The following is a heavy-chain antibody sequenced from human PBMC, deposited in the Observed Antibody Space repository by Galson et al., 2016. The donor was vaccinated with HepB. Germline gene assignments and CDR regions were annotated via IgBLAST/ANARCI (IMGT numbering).Heavy chain of an antibody. J-gene: IGHJ6*03. CDR3: ARGTVTPFHYYYYYMDV. D-gene: IGHD4-17*01. V-gene: IGHV1-46*01. CDR2: INPSGGST. Sequence: SVKVSCKASGYTFTSYYMHWVRQAPGQGLEWMGKINPSGGSTRYAQKFQGRVTMTRDTSTSTVYMELSSLRSGGTAVYYCARGTVTPFHYYYYYMDVWGKGTTVTVSS. CDR1: GYTFTSYY.